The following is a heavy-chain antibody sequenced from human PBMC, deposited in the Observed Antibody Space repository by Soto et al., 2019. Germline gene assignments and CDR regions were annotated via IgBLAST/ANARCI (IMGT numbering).Heavy chain of an antibody. J-gene: IGHJ6*02. CDR3: ARAKASMTDYYYGMDV. V-gene: IGHV1-69*13. D-gene: IGHD2-21*02. CDR2: IIPIFGTA. CDR1: GGTFSSYA. Sequence: SVKVSCKASGGTFSSYAISWVRQAPGQGLEWMGGIIPIFGTANYAQKFQGRVTITADESTSTAYMELSSLRSEDTAVYYCARAKASMTDYYYGMDVWRQGTTVTVSS.